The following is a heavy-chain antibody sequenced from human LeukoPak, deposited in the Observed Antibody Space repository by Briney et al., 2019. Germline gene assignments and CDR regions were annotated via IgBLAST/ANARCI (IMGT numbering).Heavy chain of an antibody. CDR3: AGQYTGYDAFDY. V-gene: IGHV4-39*01. J-gene: IGHJ4*02. CDR2: IYYSGST. D-gene: IGHD5-12*01. CDR1: GGFISSSSYY. Sequence: SETLSLTCTVSGGFISSSSYYWGWIRQPPGKGLEWIGSIYYSGSTYYNPSLKSRVTLSVDTSKNQFSLKLSSVTAADTAVYYCAGQYTGYDAFDYWGQGTLVTVSS.